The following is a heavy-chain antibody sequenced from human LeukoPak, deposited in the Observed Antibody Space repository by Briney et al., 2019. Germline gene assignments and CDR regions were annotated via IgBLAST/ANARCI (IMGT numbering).Heavy chain of an antibody. V-gene: IGHV3-23*01. CDR3: AKGHRRGYSYGPTRDAFDI. CDR2: ISGSGGST. Sequence: PGGSLRLSCAASGFTFSSYGMSWVRQAPGKGLEWVSAISGSGGSTYYADSVKGRFTISRDNSKNTLYLQMNSLRAENTAVYYCAKGHRRGYSYGPTRDAFDIWGQGTVVTVSS. CDR1: GFTFSSYG. D-gene: IGHD5-18*01. J-gene: IGHJ3*02.